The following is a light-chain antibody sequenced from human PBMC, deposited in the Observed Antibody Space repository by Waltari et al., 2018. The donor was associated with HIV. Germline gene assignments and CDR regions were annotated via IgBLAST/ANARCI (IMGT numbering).Light chain of an antibody. V-gene: IGKV4-1*01. CDR1: QSFLSTSDNKNY. CDR3: QQYFTTPIT. CDR2: WAS. Sequence: DIVMTQSPDSLAVSLGERATINCRSRQSFLSTSDNKNYLAWYQQKPGQPPKLLISWASTRESGVPARFSGSGSGTDFTLTISSLQAEDEAVYYCQQYFTTPITFGQGTRLEIK. J-gene: IGKJ5*01.